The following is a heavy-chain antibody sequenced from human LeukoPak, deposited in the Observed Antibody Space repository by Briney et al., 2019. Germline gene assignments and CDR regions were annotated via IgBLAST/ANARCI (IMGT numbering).Heavy chain of an antibody. D-gene: IGHD3-10*01. Sequence: GGSLRLSCAASGFTFSSYGMHWVRQAPGKGVEWVAVISYDGSNKYYADSVKGRFTISRDNAKNSLYLQMNSLRAEDTALYYCAKDIGARFYGSGSYNPFDYWGQGTLVTVSS. CDR3: AKDIGARFYGSGSYNPFDY. J-gene: IGHJ4*02. CDR2: ISYDGSNK. V-gene: IGHV3-30*18. CDR1: GFTFSSYG.